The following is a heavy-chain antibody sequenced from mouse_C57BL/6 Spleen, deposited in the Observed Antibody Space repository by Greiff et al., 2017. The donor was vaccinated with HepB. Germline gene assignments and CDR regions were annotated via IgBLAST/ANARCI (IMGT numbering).Heavy chain of an antibody. CDR3: ASLITTYFDY. D-gene: IGHD1-2*01. Sequence: EVMLVESGGGLVQPGGSLSLSCAASGFTFTDYYMSWVRQPPGKALEWLGFIRNKANGYTTEYSASVKGRFTISRDNSQSILYLQMNALRAEDSATYYCASLITTYFDYWGQGTTLTVSS. J-gene: IGHJ2*01. CDR2: IRNKANGYTT. V-gene: IGHV7-3*01. CDR1: GFTFTDYY.